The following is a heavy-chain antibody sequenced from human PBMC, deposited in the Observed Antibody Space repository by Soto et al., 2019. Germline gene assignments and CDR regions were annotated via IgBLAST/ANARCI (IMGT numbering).Heavy chain of an antibody. D-gene: IGHD1-7*01. CDR3: ARVAPLPGTTGWFDP. CDR1: GGSISSGDYY. J-gene: IGHJ5*02. V-gene: IGHV4-30-4*01. CDR2: SYYSGST. Sequence: QVQLQESGPGLVKPSQTLSLTCTVSGGSISSGDYYWSWIRQPPGKGLEWIGYSYYSGSTYYNPSRKRRVTISVDTSKNQFSLQLSSVTAADTAVYYCARVAPLPGTTGWFDPWGQGTLVTVSS.